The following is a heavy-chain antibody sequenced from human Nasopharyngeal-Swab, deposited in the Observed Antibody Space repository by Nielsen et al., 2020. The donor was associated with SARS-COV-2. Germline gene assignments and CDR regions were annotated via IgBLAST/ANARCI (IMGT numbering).Heavy chain of an antibody. CDR2: ISGSGTNS. CDR1: EFTFSNYA. D-gene: IGHD6-19*01. V-gene: IGHV3-23*01. Sequence: GGSLRLSCAASEFTFSNYAMSWVRQTPGKGLEWVSGISGSGTNSYYADSVKGRFTISRDNSKNTLHLQMNSLRDEDTAVYFCAKDAQYELPKNSDWYLNYFDSWGQGNLVTVSS. CDR3: AKDAQYELPKNSDWYLNYFDS. J-gene: IGHJ4*02.